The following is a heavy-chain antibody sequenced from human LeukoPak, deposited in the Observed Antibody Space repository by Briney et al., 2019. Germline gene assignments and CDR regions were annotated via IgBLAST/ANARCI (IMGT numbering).Heavy chain of an antibody. CDR2: ISAYNGNT. J-gene: IGHJ4*02. CDR1: GYTFPNYV. CDR3: AREHIFERSRVDY. V-gene: IGHV1-18*04. D-gene: IGHD2-21*01. Sequence: ASVKVSCKASGYTFPNYVINWVRQAPGQGLEWVGWISAYNGNTNYTQKFQGRLTITMDTSTSTAYMELRSLRSDDTAVYFCAREHIFERSRVDYWGQGTLVTVSS.